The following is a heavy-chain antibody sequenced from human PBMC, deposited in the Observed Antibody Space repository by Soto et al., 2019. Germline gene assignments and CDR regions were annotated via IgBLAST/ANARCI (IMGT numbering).Heavy chain of an antibody. CDR2: ISYDGSNK. D-gene: IGHD2-15*01. CDR3: AREFCSGGSCYFPAPYYYYGMDV. J-gene: IGHJ6*02. Sequence: GGPLRLSCAASGFTFSSYAMHWVRQAPGKGLEWVAVISYDGSNKYYADSVKGRFTISRDNSKNTLYLQMNSLRAEDTAVYYCAREFCSGGSCYFPAPYYYYGMDVWGQGTTVTVSS. V-gene: IGHV3-30-3*01. CDR1: GFTFSSYA.